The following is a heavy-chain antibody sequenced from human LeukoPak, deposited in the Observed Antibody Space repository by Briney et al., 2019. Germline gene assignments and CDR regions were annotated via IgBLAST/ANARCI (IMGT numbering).Heavy chain of an antibody. V-gene: IGHV1-2*04. CDR3: ARGMYYYGSGEVEDWFDP. CDR2: INPNSGGT. J-gene: IGHJ5*02. D-gene: IGHD3-10*01. CDR1: GYTFTGYY. Sequence: ASVKVSCKASGYTFTGYYMHWVRQAPGQGLEWMGWINPNSGGTNYAQKFQGWVTMTRDTSISTAYMELSRLRSDDTAVYYCARGMYYYGSGEVEDWFDPWGQGTLVTVSS.